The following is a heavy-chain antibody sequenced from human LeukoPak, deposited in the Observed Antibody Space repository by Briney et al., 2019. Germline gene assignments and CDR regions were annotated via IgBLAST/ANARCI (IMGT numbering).Heavy chain of an antibody. D-gene: IGHD6-13*01. V-gene: IGHV3-30-3*01. CDR1: GFTFSSYA. CDR3: ARVSSRSSTNDY. CDR2: ISYDGSNN. Sequence: PGGSLRLSCAASGFTFSSYAMHWVRQAPGKGLEWVAVISYDGSNNYYADSVKGRFTISRDNSKNTLYLQMTSLRAEDTAVYYCARVSSRSSTNDYWGQGTLVTVSS. J-gene: IGHJ4*02.